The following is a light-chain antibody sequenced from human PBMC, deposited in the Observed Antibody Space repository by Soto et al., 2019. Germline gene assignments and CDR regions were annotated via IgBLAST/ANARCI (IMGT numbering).Light chain of an antibody. J-gene: IGKJ1*01. Sequence: VMTHSPYTLSVSPGERATLSCRASQSVSSNLAWYQQKLGQAPRLLIYGASTRATDIPPRFSGSGSGTEFTLTISSLQSEDFAIYYCQQYNNWPRTFGQGTKVDIK. CDR2: GAS. CDR1: QSVSSN. CDR3: QQYNNWPRT. V-gene: IGKV3-15*01.